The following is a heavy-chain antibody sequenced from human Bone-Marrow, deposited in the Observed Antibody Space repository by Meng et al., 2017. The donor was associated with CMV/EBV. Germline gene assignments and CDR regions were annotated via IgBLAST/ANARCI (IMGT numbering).Heavy chain of an antibody. D-gene: IGHD1-26*01. V-gene: IGHV5-51*01. CDR2: IYPGDSDT. Sequence: GESLKISCRGSGYSFISNWIGWVRQMPGKGLEWMGIIYPGDSDTRYSPSFQGQVTISADKSINTAFLQWSSLKASDTAMYYCARAIVGANDAFDIWGRGTMVTASS. J-gene: IGHJ3*02. CDR3: ARAIVGANDAFDI. CDR1: GYSFISNW.